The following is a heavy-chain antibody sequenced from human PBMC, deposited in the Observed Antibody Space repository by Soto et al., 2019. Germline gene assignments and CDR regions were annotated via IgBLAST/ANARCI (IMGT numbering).Heavy chain of an antibody. V-gene: IGHV4-30-4*01. J-gene: IGHJ4*02. CDR3: ARVEDGYDPYFGF. CDR1: GGSTSSGGSY. Sequence: SETLPLTCTVSGGSTSSGGSYWSWIPKPPGKGLEWIGHIYYSGGTFYSPSLKSRLTISLDTSKSLFSLKPTSVTAADTAVYYCARVEDGYDPYFGFWGQGTLVTVSS. CDR2: IYYSGGT. D-gene: IGHD5-12*01.